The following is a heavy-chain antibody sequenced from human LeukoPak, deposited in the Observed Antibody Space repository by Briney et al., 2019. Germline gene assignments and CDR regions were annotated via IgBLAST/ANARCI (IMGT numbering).Heavy chain of an antibody. J-gene: IGHJ6*02. CDR2: IGTAGDT. Sequence: PGGSLRLSCAASGFTFRRYDMHSVRHATGEGLEGVSSIGTAGDTYYPGCVKGRFTISRENAKNSLYLQMNSLRAGDTAVYYCARERITYGMDVWGQGTTVIVSS. D-gene: IGHD3-16*01. CDR1: GFTFRRYD. V-gene: IGHV3-13*01. CDR3: ARERITYGMDV.